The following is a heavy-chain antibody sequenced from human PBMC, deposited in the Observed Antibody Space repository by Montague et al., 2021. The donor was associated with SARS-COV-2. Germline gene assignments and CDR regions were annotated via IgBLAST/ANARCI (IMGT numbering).Heavy chain of an antibody. D-gene: IGHD3-10*01. V-gene: IGHV4-4*02. CDR2: FHHRGST. CDR1: ACTISRCIF. J-gene: IGHJ6*02. Sequence: SETLSLTCAVYACTISRCIFSLWVRQPPAKGLAWTGDFHHRGSTHYHPSLTSRVAISVDKSQNQSSHKLSSVTAADTAVYYCARVHPLWFGELLLDYYYYYGVHVWGQGTMVTASS. CDR3: ARVHPLWFGELLLDYYYYYGVHV.